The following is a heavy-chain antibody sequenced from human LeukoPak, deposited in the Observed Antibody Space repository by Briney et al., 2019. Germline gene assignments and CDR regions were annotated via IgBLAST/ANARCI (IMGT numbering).Heavy chain of an antibody. CDR2: IIPIFGTA. V-gene: IGHV1-69*05. CDR1: GGTFSSYA. D-gene: IGHD5-18*01. J-gene: IGHJ5*02. CDR3: ARALMRGTAMAPYNWFDP. Sequence: GASVKVSCKASGGTFSSYAISWVRRAPGQGLEWMGGIIPIFGTANYAQKFQGRVTITTDESTSTAYMELSSLRSEDTAVYYCARALMRGTAMAPYNWFDPWGQGTLVTVSS.